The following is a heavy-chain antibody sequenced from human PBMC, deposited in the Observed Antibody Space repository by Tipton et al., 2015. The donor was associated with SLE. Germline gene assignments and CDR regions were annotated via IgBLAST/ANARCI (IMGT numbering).Heavy chain of an antibody. V-gene: IGHV4-34*01. J-gene: IGHJ4*02. CDR3: ARGHGIAAAGPFDY. D-gene: IGHD6-13*01. Sequence: TLSLTCPVYGGSFSGYYWRWIRQPPGKGLEWIGEINHSGSTNYNPSLKSRVTISVDTSKNQFSLKLSSVTAADTAVYYCARGHGIAAAGPFDYRGQGTLVTVCS. CDR2: INHSGST. CDR1: GGSFSGYY.